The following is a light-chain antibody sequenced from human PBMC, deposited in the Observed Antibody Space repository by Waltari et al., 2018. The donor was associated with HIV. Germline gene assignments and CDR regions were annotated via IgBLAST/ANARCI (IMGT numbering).Light chain of an antibody. V-gene: IGKV1-39*01. J-gene: IGKJ1*01. CDR3: QQSYSTPWT. CDR2: AAS. Sequence: DIQMTQSPSSLSAYVGDRVTITCRASQSISNYLNWYQQKPGKAPKVLIYAASSLQSGVPSRFSGSGSGTDFTLTISSLQPEDFATYSCQQSYSTPWTFGQGTKVEIK. CDR1: QSISNY.